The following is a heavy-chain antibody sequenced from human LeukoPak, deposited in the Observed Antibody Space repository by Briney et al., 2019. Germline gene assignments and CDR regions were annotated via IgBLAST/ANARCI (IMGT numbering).Heavy chain of an antibody. CDR3: AGGYSYAYDY. D-gene: IGHD5-18*01. CDR1: GGSFTDYY. V-gene: IGHV4-34*01. CDR2: IYYSGST. Sequence: SETLSLTCSVYGGSFTDYYWGWIRQPPGKGLEWIGSIYYSGSTYYNPSLKSRVTISVDTSKNQFSLKLSSVTAADTAVYYCAGGYSYAYDYWGQGTLVTVSS. J-gene: IGHJ4*02.